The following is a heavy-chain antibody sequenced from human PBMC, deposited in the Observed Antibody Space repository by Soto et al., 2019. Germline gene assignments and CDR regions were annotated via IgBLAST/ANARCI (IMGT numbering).Heavy chain of an antibody. CDR3: AQNRGSGSYTTWNFDV. D-gene: IGHD1-26*01. J-gene: IGHJ2*01. Sequence: EVQVLESGGGLVQPGGSLRLSCAASGFTFSNYAIGWVRQAPGKGLALVSTIHGGGDYTHYTDSVKGRFTISRDNSRNTVFLQMNSVRAEDTALYYCAQNRGSGSYTTWNFDVWGRGTRVTVSS. CDR2: IHGGGDYT. V-gene: IGHV3-23*01. CDR1: GFTFSNYA.